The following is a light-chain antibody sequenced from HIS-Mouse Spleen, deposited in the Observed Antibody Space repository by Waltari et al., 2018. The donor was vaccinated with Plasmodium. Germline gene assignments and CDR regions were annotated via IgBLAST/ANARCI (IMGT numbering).Light chain of an antibody. CDR3: QSYDSSLSGSV. CDR1: SSNIGAGYD. Sequence: QSVLTQPPSVSGAPGQRVTISCTGSSSNIGAGYDVHWYQQLPGTAPNLCTYGRSNRPSGVPDRFSGSKSGTSASLAITGLQAEDEADYYCQSYDSSLSGSVFGGGTKLTVL. V-gene: IGLV1-40*01. CDR2: GRS. J-gene: IGLJ2*01.